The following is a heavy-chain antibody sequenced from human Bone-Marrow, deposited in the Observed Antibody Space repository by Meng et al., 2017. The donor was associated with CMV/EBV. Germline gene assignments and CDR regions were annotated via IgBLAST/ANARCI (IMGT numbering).Heavy chain of an antibody. CDR3: ARRGGYDFWSDYYLDY. CDR2: IYPGDSDT. CDR1: GYSFTSYW. V-gene: IGHV5-51*01. D-gene: IGHD3-3*01. Sequence: GESLKISCKGSGYSFTSYWIGWVRQMPGKGLEWMGIIYPGDSDTRYSPSFQGQVTFSVDKSTNTAYLQWSGLKASDTAMYYCARRGGYDFWSDYYLDYWGQGTLVTVSS. J-gene: IGHJ4*02.